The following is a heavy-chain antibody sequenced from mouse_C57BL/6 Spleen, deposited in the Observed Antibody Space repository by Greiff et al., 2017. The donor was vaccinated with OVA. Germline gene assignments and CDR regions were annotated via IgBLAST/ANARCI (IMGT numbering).Heavy chain of an antibody. V-gene: IGHV1-59*01. J-gene: IGHJ3*01. D-gene: IGHD3-2*02. Sequence: VQLQQPGAELVRPGTSVKLSCKASGYTFTSYWMHWVKQRPGQGLEWIGVIDPSDSYTNYNQKFKGKATLTVDTSSSTAYMQLSSLTSEDSAVYYCARMGTAQATFAYWGQGTLVTVSA. CDR1: GYTFTSYW. CDR3: ARMGTAQATFAY. CDR2: IDPSDSYT.